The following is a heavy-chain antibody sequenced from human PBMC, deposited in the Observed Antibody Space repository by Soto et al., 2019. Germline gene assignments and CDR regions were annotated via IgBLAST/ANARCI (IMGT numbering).Heavy chain of an antibody. CDR2: IFSNDEK. Sequence: QVTLKESGPVLVNPTEPLTLTCTVSGFSLSNARMGVSWIRQPPGKALEWLAHIFSNDEKSYSTSLKSRLTTSKDTSKSQVVLTMTNMDPVDTATYYCARGGISALWFGEFGWFDPWGQGTLVTVSS. J-gene: IGHJ5*02. CDR1: GFSLSNARMG. CDR3: ARGGISALWFGEFGWFDP. V-gene: IGHV2-26*01. D-gene: IGHD3-10*01.